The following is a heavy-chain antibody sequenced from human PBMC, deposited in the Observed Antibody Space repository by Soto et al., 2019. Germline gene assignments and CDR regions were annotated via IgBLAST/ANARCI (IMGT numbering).Heavy chain of an antibody. CDR2: SAPEEGES. CDR1: ENTLTELT. Sequence: ASVKVSCKVPENTLTELTIDWLRQAPGKGLEWMGRSAPEEGESIYPQKFQGRVSMTEDPSTDTAYMELTSLRSEDTAVYFCAADRKIVGTIGAFDFWGQGXLVTVYS. D-gene: IGHD1-26*01. J-gene: IGHJ4*02. CDR3: AADRKIVGTIGAFDF. V-gene: IGHV1-24*01.